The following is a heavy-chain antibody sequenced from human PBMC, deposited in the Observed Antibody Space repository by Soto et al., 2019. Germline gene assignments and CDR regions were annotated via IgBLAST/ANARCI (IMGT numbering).Heavy chain of an antibody. D-gene: IGHD5-12*01. Sequence: GESLKISCKGSGYSFIDYWIGCVRQMPGKGLEWMGIIYPGDSDTRYSPSFQGHVIISADKSISTAYLQWSSLKASDTAMYYCASSYSAYDPLDYWGQGTLVTVSS. V-gene: IGHV5-51*01. CDR1: GYSFIDYW. CDR3: ASSYSAYDPLDY. CDR2: IYPGDSDT. J-gene: IGHJ4*02.